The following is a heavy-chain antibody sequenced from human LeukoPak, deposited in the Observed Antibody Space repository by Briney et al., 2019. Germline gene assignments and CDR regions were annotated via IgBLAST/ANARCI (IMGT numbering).Heavy chain of an antibody. CDR1: GFTVSSNH. Sequence: GGSLRLSCAASGFTVSSNHMNWVRQAPGKGLEWVSYISSGGSRIYYADSVKGRFTISRDNAKNSLYLQMNSLRAEDTAVYYCAREIGGYNWFDPWGQGTLVTVSS. J-gene: IGHJ5*02. V-gene: IGHV3-48*03. CDR2: ISSGGSRI. D-gene: IGHD3-10*01. CDR3: AREIGGYNWFDP.